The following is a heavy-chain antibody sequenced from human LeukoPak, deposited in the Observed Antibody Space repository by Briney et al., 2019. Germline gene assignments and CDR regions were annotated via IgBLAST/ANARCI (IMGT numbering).Heavy chain of an antibody. CDR1: GYNFRNYC. CDR3: ARDSARGYRYGYNAFDI. CDR2: ITAGNGNT. Sequence: ASVKVSCKASGYNFRNYCIGWVRQAPRQGLEWMGWITAGNGNTNYAQKVQGRVTMTTDTSTSTAYMELRSLRSDDTAVYCCARDSARGYRYGYNAFDIWGQGTMVTVSS. J-gene: IGHJ3*02. V-gene: IGHV1-18*01. D-gene: IGHD5-18*01.